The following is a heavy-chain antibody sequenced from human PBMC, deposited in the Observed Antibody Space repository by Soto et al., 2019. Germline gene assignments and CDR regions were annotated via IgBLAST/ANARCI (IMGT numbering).Heavy chain of an antibody. CDR2: IIPIFGTA. CDR1: GGTFSSYA. D-gene: IGHD5-18*01. J-gene: IGHJ4*02. Sequence: ASVKVSCKASGGTFSSYAISWVRQAPGQGLEWMGGIIPIFGTANYAQKFQGRVTITADESTSTAYMELSSLRSEGTAVYYCARGAGYSYGYADDYWGQGTLVTVSS. CDR3: ARGAGYSYGYADDY. V-gene: IGHV1-69*13.